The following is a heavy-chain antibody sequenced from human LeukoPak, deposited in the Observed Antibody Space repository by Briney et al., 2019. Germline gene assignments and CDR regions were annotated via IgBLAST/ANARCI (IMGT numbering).Heavy chain of an antibody. CDR2: VRYSGST. V-gene: IGHV4-39*01. CDR1: GGSISSSSYY. J-gene: IGHJ5*02. CDR3: ASCVKTDYYGSGSYYNPDYNWFDP. D-gene: IGHD3-10*01. Sequence: SETLSLTCTVSGGSISSSSYYWGWIRQPPGKGLEWIGSVRYSGSTYYNPSLENRVTIFVDTSKNQFSLKLSYVTAADTAIYYCASCVKTDYYGSGSYYNPDYNWFDPWGQGTLVTVSS.